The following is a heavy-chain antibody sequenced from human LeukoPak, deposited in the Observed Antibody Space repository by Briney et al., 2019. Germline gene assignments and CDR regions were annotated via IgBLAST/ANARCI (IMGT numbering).Heavy chain of an antibody. Sequence: PSETLSLTCTVSGGSIGSYYWTWIRQPPGKGPEWIGYLHYSGSTNYNPSLKSRVTTSVDTSKNQFSLKLSSVTAADTAVYYCAGGKQWLAFDYWGQGTLVTVSS. CDR2: LHYSGST. J-gene: IGHJ4*02. CDR3: AGGKQWLAFDY. V-gene: IGHV4-59*08. D-gene: IGHD6-19*01. CDR1: GGSIGSYY.